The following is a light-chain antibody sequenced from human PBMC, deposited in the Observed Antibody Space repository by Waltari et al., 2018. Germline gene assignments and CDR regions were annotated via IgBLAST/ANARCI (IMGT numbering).Light chain of an antibody. CDR3: LQGHNYPWT. J-gene: IGKJ1*01. CDR1: QDIRSD. V-gene: IGKV1-6*01. Sequence: AIQMTQSPSSLSVSVGDRVTITCRASQDIRSDLGWYQQKPGKAPKLLIYAASSVQSGVPSMFSGSGSGTDFTLTISSLQPEDFASYYCLQGHNYPWTFGQGTTVEIK. CDR2: AAS.